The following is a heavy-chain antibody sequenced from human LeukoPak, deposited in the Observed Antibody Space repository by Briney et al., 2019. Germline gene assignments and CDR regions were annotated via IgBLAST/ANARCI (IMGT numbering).Heavy chain of an antibody. CDR2: ISYDGSNK. CDR1: GFTFSSYA. D-gene: IGHD3-10*01. V-gene: IGHV3-30*04. J-gene: IGHJ6*04. CDR3: ARPMVRGSEYYYYGMDV. Sequence: GGSLRLSCAASGFTFSSYAMHWVRQAPGKGLEWVAVISYDGSNKYYADSVKGRFTIPRDNSKNTLYLQMNSLRAEDTAVYYCARPMVRGSEYYYYGMDVWGKGTTVTVSS.